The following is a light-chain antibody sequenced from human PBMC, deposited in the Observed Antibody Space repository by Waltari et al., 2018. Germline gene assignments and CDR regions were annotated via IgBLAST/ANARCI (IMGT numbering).Light chain of an antibody. V-gene: IGKV1-5*03. CDR3: QQYHSSAIT. Sequence: DTQMTQSSYPLSASVGDTVTITRRASQSITIWLAWSQQKPGKSSTLLAQKVSSIESGVPSLFSGSGSGTVIRLIISILHADDVATYCCQQYHSSAITFGEGTKLEI. CDR2: KVS. CDR1: QSITIW. J-gene: IGKJ2*01.